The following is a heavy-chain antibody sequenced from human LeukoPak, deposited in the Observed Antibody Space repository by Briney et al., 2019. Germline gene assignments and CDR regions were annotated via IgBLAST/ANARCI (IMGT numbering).Heavy chain of an antibody. J-gene: IGHJ6*02. V-gene: IGHV1-18*01. CDR2: ISAYNGNT. CDR1: GYTFTSYG. CDR3: ARVVTILGMDV. Sequence: ASVKVSCKASGYTFTSYGISWVRQAPGQGLEWMGWISAYNGNTNYAQKLQGRVTMTRDTSTSTVYMELSSLRSEDTAVYYCARVVTILGMDVWGQGTTVTVSS. D-gene: IGHD3-3*01.